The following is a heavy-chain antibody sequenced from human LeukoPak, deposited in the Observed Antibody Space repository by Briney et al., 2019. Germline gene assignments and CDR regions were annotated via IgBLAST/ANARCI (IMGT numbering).Heavy chain of an antibody. Sequence: GGSLRLSCAASGFTFSSYAMSWVRQAPGKGLEWVSAISGSGGSTYYADSVKGRFTISRDNSKNMLYLQMNSLRAEDTAVYYCAKGGKYSSGWSPFDYWGQGTLVTVSS. D-gene: IGHD6-19*01. CDR1: GFTFSSYA. CDR2: ISGSGGST. J-gene: IGHJ4*02. V-gene: IGHV3-23*01. CDR3: AKGGKYSSGWSPFDY.